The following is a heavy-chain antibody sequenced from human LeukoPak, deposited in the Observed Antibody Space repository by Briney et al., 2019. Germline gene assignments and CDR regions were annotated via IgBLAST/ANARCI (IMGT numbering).Heavy chain of an antibody. Sequence: GGSLRLSCAASGFTVSSNYMSWVRQAPGKGLEWVAVIWHDGSNKYYADTVKGRFTISRDNSSDTLYLQLNSLRAEDTAVYYCARDSGRSYFDSSGSIDVFDVWGQGTRVTVSS. CDR2: IWHDGSNK. CDR1: GFTVSSNY. V-gene: IGHV3-33*08. D-gene: IGHD3-22*01. CDR3: ARDSGRSYFDSSGSIDVFDV. J-gene: IGHJ3*01.